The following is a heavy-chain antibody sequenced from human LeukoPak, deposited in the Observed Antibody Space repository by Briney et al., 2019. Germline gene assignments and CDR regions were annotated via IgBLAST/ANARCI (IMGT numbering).Heavy chain of an antibody. CDR3: ARAPGYSSGWYVFHPYYYGMDV. CDR2: INSDGSST. D-gene: IGHD6-19*01. Sequence: PGGSLRLSCAASGFTFSSYWMHWVRQAPGKGLVWVSRINSDGSSTSYADSVKGRFTISRDNAKNTLYLQMNGLRAEDTAVYYCARAPGYSSGWYVFHPYYYGMDVWGQGTTVTVSS. CDR1: GFTFSSYW. V-gene: IGHV3-74*01. J-gene: IGHJ6*02.